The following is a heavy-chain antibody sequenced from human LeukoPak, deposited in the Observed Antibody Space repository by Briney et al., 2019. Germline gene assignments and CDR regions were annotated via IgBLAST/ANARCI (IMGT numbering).Heavy chain of an antibody. J-gene: IGHJ4*02. CDR3: ARGYSDSSGIDY. CDR2: IYSSGST. V-gene: IGHV3-53*01. CDR1: GFTVNTNY. Sequence: PGGSLRLSCAASGFTVNTNYMNWVRQAPGKGLEWVSVIYSSGSTYYADSVEGRFTISRDNSKNTLYLQMNGLRAEDTAVYYCARGYSDSSGIDYWGQGTLVTVSS. D-gene: IGHD3-22*01.